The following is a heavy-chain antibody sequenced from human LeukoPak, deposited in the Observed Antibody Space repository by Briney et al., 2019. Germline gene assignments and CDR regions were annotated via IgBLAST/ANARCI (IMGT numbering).Heavy chain of an antibody. CDR3: ARFPGIAAAGTENWFDP. D-gene: IGHD6-13*01. CDR2: ISSSSSYI. V-gene: IGHV3-21*01. Sequence: GGSLRLSCAASGFTFSSYSMNWVRQAPGKGLEWVSSISSSSSYIYYADSVKGRFTISRDNAKSSLYLQMNSLRAEDTAVYYCARFPGIAAAGTENWFDPWGQGTLVTVSS. CDR1: GFTFSSYS. J-gene: IGHJ5*02.